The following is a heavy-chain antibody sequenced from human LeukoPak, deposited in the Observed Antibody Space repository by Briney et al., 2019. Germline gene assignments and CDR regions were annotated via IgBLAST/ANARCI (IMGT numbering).Heavy chain of an antibody. Sequence: GGSLRLSCAASGFTVSSNYMSWVRQAPGNGLEWVSVIYSGGSTYYADSVKGRFTISRDNSKNTLYLQMNSLRAEDTAVYYCARDGRDGYNNYFDYWGQGTLVTVSS. CDR2: IYSGGST. V-gene: IGHV3-66*01. J-gene: IGHJ4*02. D-gene: IGHD5-24*01. CDR1: GFTVSSNY. CDR3: ARDGRDGYNNYFDY.